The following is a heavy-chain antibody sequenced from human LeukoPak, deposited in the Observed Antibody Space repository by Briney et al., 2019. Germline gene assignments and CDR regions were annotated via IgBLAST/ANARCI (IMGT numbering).Heavy chain of an antibody. Sequence: ASVKVSCKASGYTFTRYYIHWVRHAPGQGLEWMGWINPSSGGTNTPQKFQGRVTMTRDTSISTAYMELSSLTSADTAVYYCARVGRCGGTCYEILDFVYWGQGTLVTVSS. CDR3: ARVGRCGGTCYEILDFVY. D-gene: IGHD2-15*01. V-gene: IGHV1-2*02. J-gene: IGHJ4*02. CDR1: GYTFTRYY. CDR2: INPSSGGT.